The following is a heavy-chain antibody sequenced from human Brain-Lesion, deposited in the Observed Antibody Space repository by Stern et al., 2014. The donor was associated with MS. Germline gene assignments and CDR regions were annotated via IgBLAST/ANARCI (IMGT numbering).Heavy chain of an antibody. CDR1: GYLFDDYW. CDR2: IFPRDSNT. D-gene: IGHD5-12*01. CDR3: ARSPATPSGYDRFDY. J-gene: IGHJ4*02. V-gene: IGHV5-51*03. Sequence: VQLVQSGAEVKKPGESLKISCEASGYLFDDYWIGWVRQMSGRGLELVAIIFPRDSNTRYSPSVQGQVTTSADKSITTAHLQWSSRKASDPAMYYCARSPATPSGYDRFDYWGQGALVTVSS.